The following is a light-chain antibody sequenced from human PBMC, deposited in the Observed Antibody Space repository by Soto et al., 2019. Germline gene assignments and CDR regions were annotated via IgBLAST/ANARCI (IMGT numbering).Light chain of an antibody. CDR2: DVS. J-gene: IGLJ2*01. CDR1: SSDVGGYNY. V-gene: IGLV2-11*01. CDR3: CSYAGSYLV. Sequence: QSALTQPRSVSGSPGQSVTISCTGTSSDVGGYNYVSWYQQHPGKAPKLMIYDVSKRPSGVPDRFSGSKCGNTASLTISGLAAEYEADYYCCSYAGSYLVFGGGTKLNVL.